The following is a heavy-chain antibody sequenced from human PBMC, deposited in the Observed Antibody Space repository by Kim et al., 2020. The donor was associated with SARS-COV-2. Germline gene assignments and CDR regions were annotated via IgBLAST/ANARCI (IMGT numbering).Heavy chain of an antibody. D-gene: IGHD6-13*01. J-gene: IGHJ4*02. Sequence: SETLSLTCTVSGGSISGSNFYWAWARQPPGKGLEWIGSIYNSGTAYYNLSLKSRVTISVDPSKNQFSLRLNSVTAADTAVYYCTRHRIPERSSSSLAYWGQGTLVTVSS. CDR1: GGSISGSNFY. V-gene: IGHV4-39*01. CDR2: IYNSGTA. CDR3: TRHRIPERSSSSLAY.